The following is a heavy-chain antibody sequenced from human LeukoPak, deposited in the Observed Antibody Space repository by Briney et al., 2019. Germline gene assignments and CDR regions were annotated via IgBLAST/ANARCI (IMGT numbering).Heavy chain of an antibody. D-gene: IGHD2-15*01. CDR2: INHSGST. Sequence: SETLSLTCAVYGGSFSGYYWSWIRRPPGKGLEWIGEINHSGSTNYNPSLKSRVTISVDTSKNQFSLKLSSVTAADTAVYYCARGDYCSGGSCYSPPFDYWGQGTLVTVSS. V-gene: IGHV4-34*01. CDR1: GGSFSGYY. CDR3: ARGDYCSGGSCYSPPFDY. J-gene: IGHJ4*02.